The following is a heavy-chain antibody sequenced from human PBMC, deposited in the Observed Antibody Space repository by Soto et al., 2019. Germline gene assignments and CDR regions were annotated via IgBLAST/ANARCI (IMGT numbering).Heavy chain of an antibody. J-gene: IGHJ6*03. CDR1: GGSFSGYY. Sequence: PSETLSLTCAVYGGSFSGYYWSWIRQPPGKGLEWIGEINHSGSTNYNPSLKSRVTISVDTSKNQFSLKLSSVTAADTAVYYCARGNGIPRADYYYYMDVWGKGTTVTVSS. CDR3: ARGNGIPRADYYYYMDV. CDR2: INHSGST. D-gene: IGHD2-8*01. V-gene: IGHV4-34*01.